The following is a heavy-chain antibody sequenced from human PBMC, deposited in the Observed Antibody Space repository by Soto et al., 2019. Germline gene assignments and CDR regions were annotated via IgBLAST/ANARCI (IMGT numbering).Heavy chain of an antibody. Sequence: QVQLVQSGAEVKKPGASVKVSCKASGYIFTNYGVNWVRQAPGQGLEWMGWISAYTGNKRYARNVQGRVTMTTDTSTNTAYMELRSLRSDDSAVYYCAREGDVTMVRGVIVAFDYWGQGTLVTVSS. J-gene: IGHJ4*02. D-gene: IGHD3-10*01. CDR2: ISAYTGNK. CDR1: GYIFTNYG. CDR3: AREGDVTMVRGVIVAFDY. V-gene: IGHV1-18*01.